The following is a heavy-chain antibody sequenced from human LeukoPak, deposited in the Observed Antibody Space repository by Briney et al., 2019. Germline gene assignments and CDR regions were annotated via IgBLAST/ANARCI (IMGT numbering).Heavy chain of an antibody. D-gene: IGHD6-19*01. CDR2: ISSSGSTI. J-gene: IGHJ6*03. CDR1: GFTFSSYE. V-gene: IGHV3-48*03. Sequence: GGSLRLSCAASGFTFSSYEMNWLRQAPGKGLEWVSYISSSGSTIYYADSVKGRFTISRDNAKNSLYLQMNSLRAEDTAVYYCNGQWLVPYYYYYMDVWGKGTTVTISS. CDR3: NGQWLVPYYYYYMDV.